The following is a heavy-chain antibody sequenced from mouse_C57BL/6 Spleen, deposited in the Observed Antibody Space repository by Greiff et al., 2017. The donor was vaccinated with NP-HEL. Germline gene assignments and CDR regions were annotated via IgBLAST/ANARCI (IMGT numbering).Heavy chain of an antibody. CDR1: GYAFSSSW. Sequence: QVQLQQSGPELVKPGASVKISCKASGYAFSSSWMNWVKQRPGKGLEWIGRIYPGDGDTNYNGKFKGKATLTADKSSSTAYMQLSSLTYEDSAVYFCARRDDGYYPFDYWGQGTTLTVSS. CDR3: ARRDDGYYPFDY. J-gene: IGHJ2*01. D-gene: IGHD2-3*01. CDR2: IYPGDGDT. V-gene: IGHV1-82*01.